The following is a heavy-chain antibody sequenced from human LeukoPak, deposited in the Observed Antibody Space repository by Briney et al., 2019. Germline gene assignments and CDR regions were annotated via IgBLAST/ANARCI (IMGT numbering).Heavy chain of an antibody. J-gene: IGHJ4*02. Sequence: ASVKVSCKASGYTFTSYYLHWVRQAPAQGLEWMGIINPSGGRTSYAQKFQGRVTMTSDMATSTVYVELSSLRADDTVVYCCANAPEYSSSSLDYWGQGTLVTVSS. CDR2: INPSGGRT. D-gene: IGHD6-6*01. CDR3: ANAPEYSSSSLDY. V-gene: IGHV1-46*01. CDR1: GYTFTSYY.